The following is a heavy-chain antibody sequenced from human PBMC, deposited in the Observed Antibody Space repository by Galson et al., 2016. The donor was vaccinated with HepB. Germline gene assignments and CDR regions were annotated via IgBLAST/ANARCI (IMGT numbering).Heavy chain of an antibody. J-gene: IGHJ1*01. D-gene: IGHD2-2*01. CDR1: GFTFDDYA. Sequence: SLRLSCAASGFTFDDYAMHWVRQAPGKGLEWVSGISWNSGSIGYADSVKGRFTIARDNAKNSLYLEMNSLRAEDTALYSCAKDPTLRYCSSTSCYFGYFQHWGQGTLVTVSS. CDR3: AKDPTLRYCSSTSCYFGYFQH. CDR2: ISWNSGSI. V-gene: IGHV3-9*01.